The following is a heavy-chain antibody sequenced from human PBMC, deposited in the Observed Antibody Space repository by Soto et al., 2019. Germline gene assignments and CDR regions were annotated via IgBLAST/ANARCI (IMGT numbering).Heavy chain of an antibody. CDR2: ISAYNGNT. Sequence: GASVKVSCKASGYTFTSYGISWVRQAPGQGLEWMGWISAYNGNTNYAQKLQGRVTMTTDTSTSTAYMELRSLRSDDTAVYYCAREWGRYDDSSGYYYREIDYWGQGTLVT. D-gene: IGHD3-22*01. CDR3: AREWGRYDDSSGYYYREIDY. V-gene: IGHV1-18*01. CDR1: GYTFTSYG. J-gene: IGHJ4*02.